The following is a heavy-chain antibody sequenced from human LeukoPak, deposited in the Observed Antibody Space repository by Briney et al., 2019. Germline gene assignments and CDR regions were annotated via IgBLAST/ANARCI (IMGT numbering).Heavy chain of an antibody. V-gene: IGHV4-59*01. D-gene: IGHD2-2*01. CDR3: ARVPGYCSSASCSSFDC. J-gene: IGHJ4*02. CDR2: GGNT. CDR1: GASISSFY. Sequence: SETLSLTCSVSGASISSFYWSWIRQPPGRGLEWIGYGGNTHKNPSLKSRVTISVNSSTNQFSLKLTSVTAADTAMYYCARVPGYCSSASCSSFDCWGQGTLVTVSS.